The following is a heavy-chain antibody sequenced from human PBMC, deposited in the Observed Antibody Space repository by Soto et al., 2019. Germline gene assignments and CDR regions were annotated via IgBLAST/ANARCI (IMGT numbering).Heavy chain of an antibody. Sequence: EVQLVESGGGLVQPGGSLRVSCAASGFTLRSHRIHCVRQVPGKGLEWVSRIDTDGGGTSYADSVQGRFTISTDNAKNTVTLQMNGLRGEDTAVYYCATVFDLWGQGTLVTVSS. CDR1: GFTLRSHR. CDR2: IDTDGGGT. CDR3: ATVFDL. V-gene: IGHV3-74*01. J-gene: IGHJ5*02.